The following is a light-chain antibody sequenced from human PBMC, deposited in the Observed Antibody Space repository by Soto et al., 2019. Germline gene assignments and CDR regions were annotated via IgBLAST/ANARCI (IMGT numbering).Light chain of an antibody. CDR1: QSLSSNF. Sequence: EIVLTQSPATLSLSPGERATLSCRASQSLSSNFLAWYQQKPGQPPRLLIYDSSTRATGFPDRFSGSGSGTDFTLTIIRLEPEDFAVYYCQQRSNWITFGQGTRLEI. CDR3: QQRSNWIT. CDR2: DSS. V-gene: IGKV3D-20*02. J-gene: IGKJ5*01.